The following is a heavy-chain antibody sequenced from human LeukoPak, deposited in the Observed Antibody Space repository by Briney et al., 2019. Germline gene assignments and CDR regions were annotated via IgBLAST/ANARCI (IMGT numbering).Heavy chain of an antibody. V-gene: IGHV3-21*01. J-gene: IGHJ4*02. Sequence: GGSLRLSCTASEFTLRSSGMNWVRQAPGKGLEWVSSISSSSSYIYYADSVKGRFTISRDNAKNSLYLQMNSLRAEDTAVYYCARDSNWVFDYWGQGTLVTVSS. CDR3: ARDSNWVFDY. CDR1: EFTLRSSG. D-gene: IGHD7-27*01. CDR2: ISSSSSYI.